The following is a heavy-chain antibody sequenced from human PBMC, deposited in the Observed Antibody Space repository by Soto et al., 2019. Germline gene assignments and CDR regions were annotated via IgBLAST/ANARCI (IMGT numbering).Heavy chain of an antibody. CDR3: ARNSYYYGSGTYYSFDS. CDR2: TYYRSKWYN. J-gene: IGHJ4*02. Sequence: SQTLSLTCAISGDSVSSNSAAWNWIRQSPSRGLEWLGRTYYRSKWYNDYAVSVKSRITINPDTSKNHFSLQLNSATPEDTAVYYCARNSYYYGSGTYYSFDSWGQGALVTVSS. D-gene: IGHD3-10*01. V-gene: IGHV6-1*01. CDR1: GDSVSSNSAA.